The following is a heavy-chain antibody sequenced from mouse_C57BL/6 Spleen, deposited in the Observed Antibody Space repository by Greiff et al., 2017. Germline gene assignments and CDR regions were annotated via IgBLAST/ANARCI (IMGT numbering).Heavy chain of an antibody. D-gene: IGHD1-1*01. CDR2: IDPSDSET. CDR1: GYTFTSYW. J-gene: IGHJ1*03. V-gene: IGHV1-52*01. Sequence: VQLQQPGAELVRPGSSVKLSCKASGYTFTSYWMHWVKQRPIQGLEWIGNIDPSDSETHYNQKFKDKATLTVDKSSSTAYMQLSSLTSEDSAVYYCARGEILPGYFDVWGTGTTVTVSS. CDR3: ARGEILPGYFDV.